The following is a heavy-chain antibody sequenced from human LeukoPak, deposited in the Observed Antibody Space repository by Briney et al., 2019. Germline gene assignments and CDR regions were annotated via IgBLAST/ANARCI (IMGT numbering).Heavy chain of an antibody. CDR1: GGSISSSSYY. D-gene: IGHD3-3*01. J-gene: IGHJ3*02. CDR3: ARYYDFWSGYYSDAFDI. CDR2: IYYSGST. V-gene: IGHV4-39*01. Sequence: PSETLSLTCTVSGGSISSSSYYWGWIRQPPGKGLEWIGSIYYSGSTYYNPSLKSRVTISVDTSKNQFSLKLSPVTAADTAVYYCARYYDFWSGYYSDAFDIWGQGTMVTVSS.